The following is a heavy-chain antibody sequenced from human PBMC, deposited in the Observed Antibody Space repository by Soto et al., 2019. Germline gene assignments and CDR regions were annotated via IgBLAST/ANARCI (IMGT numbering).Heavy chain of an antibody. D-gene: IGHD4-17*01. CDR1: GDSISTSNYY. CDR2: IFYSGGT. CDR3: ARRGGGDYLFDS. J-gene: IGHJ4*02. Sequence: TSETLSLTCTVSGDSISTSNYYWGWIRQPPGEGLEWIGHIFYSGGTYYNPSLKSRVTISVDTSKNQFSLKLNSITAADTAVYFCARRGGGDYLFDSWGQGMLVTAPQ. V-gene: IGHV4-39*01.